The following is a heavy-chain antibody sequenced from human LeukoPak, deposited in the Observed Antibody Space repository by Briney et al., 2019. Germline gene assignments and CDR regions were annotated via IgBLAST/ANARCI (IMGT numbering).Heavy chain of an antibody. V-gene: IGHV1-18*01. CDR1: GYTFSNYG. Sequence: ASVKVSCKVSGYTFSNYGISWVRQAPGQGLEWVGWIRGDNGNTNYAQKFQGRVTMTTETSTSTAYMELGSLGSDETAVYYCARVDLLTGYYFFDYWGQGTLVTVSS. CDR2: IRGDNGNT. D-gene: IGHD3-9*01. CDR3: ARVDLLTGYYFFDY. J-gene: IGHJ4*02.